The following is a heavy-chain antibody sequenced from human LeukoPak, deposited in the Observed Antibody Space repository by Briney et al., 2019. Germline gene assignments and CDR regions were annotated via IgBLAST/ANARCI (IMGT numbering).Heavy chain of an antibody. D-gene: IGHD3-22*01. J-gene: IGHJ4*02. V-gene: IGHV4-31*03. CDR3: ARGGDYDSSGPIDY. Sequence: PSETLSLTSTVSGGSISSGGYYWSWIRQHPGKGLEWIGYIYYSGSTYYNPSLKSRVTISVDTSKNQFSLKLSSVTAADTAVYYCARGGDYDSSGPIDYWGQGTLVTVSS. CDR1: GGSISSGGYY. CDR2: IYYSGST.